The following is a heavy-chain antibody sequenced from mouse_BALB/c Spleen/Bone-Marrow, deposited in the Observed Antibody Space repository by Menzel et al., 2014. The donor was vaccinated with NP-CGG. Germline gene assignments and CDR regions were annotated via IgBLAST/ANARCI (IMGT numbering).Heavy chain of an antibody. CDR1: GYTFTDYA. Sequence: QVQLKESGAELVRPGVSVKISCKGSGYTFTDYAMHWVKQSHAKSLEWIGVISTYYGDASYNQKFKGKATMTVDKSSSTAYMELARLTSEDSAIYYCAREVGNFPWFAYWGQGTLVTVSA. V-gene: IGHV1S137*01. CDR2: ISTYYGDA. D-gene: IGHD2-1*01. CDR3: AREVGNFPWFAY. J-gene: IGHJ3*01.